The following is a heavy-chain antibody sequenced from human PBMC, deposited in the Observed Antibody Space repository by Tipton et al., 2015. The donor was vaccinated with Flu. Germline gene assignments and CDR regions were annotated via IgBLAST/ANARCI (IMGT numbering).Heavy chain of an antibody. CDR1: GFTFSNYG. CDR2: IWYDGNNK. V-gene: IGHV3-33*06. CDR3: AKPGGDCSDSGCHPDWFDP. J-gene: IGHJ5*02. D-gene: IGHD2-15*01. Sequence: SLRLSCAASGFTFSNYGMHWVRQAPGKGLEWVAVIWYDGNNKYYADSVRGRFTISRDNSKNTLYLQMSSLRAEDTAIYYCAKPGGDCSDSGCHPDWFDPWGQGTLVTVSS.